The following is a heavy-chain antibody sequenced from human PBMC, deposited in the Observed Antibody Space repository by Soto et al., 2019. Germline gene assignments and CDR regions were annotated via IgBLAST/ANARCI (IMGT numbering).Heavy chain of an antibody. V-gene: IGHV1-18*01. D-gene: IGHD4-17*01. CDR1: GYTFTSYG. CDR3: ARDDEPVRSPRLAY. Sequence: GASVKVSCKASGYTFTSYGISWVRQAPGQGLEWMGWISAYNGNTNYAQKLQGRVTMTTDTSTSTAYMELRSLRSDDTAVYYCARDDEPVRSPRLAYWGQGTLVTVSS. CDR2: ISAYNGNT. J-gene: IGHJ4*02.